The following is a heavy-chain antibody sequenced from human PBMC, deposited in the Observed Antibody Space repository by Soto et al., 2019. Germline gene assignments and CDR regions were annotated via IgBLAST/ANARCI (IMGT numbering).Heavy chain of an antibody. D-gene: IGHD2-15*01. CDR2: INPNSGGT. CDR1: GYTFTGYY. CDR3: ARDRCSGGSCYLGTGHYYYGMDV. J-gene: IGHJ6*02. V-gene: IGHV1-2*04. Sequence: ASVKVSCKASGYTFTGYYMHWVRQAPGQGLEWMGWINPNSGGTNYAQKFQGWVTMTRDTSISTAYMELSRLRSDDTAVYYCARDRCSGGSCYLGTGHYYYGMDVWG.